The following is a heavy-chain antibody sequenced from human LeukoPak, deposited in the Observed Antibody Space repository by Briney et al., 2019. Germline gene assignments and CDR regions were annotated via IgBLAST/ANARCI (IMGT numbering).Heavy chain of an antibody. V-gene: IGHV4-39*07. Sequence: SETLSLTCTVSGSSISSSSYYWGWIRQPPGRGLGWIGSVSYRGSTFYNPSLKSRVTISVDTSKNQFSLKVSSVTAADTAVYYCARDPVVRGVSGFDYWGQGTLVTVSS. J-gene: IGHJ4*02. CDR3: ARDPVVRGVSGFDY. CDR2: VSYRGST. D-gene: IGHD3-10*01. CDR1: GSSISSSSYY.